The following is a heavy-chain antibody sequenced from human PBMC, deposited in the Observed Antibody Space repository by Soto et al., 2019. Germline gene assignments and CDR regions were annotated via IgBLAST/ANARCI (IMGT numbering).Heavy chain of an antibody. CDR1: GGSFSGYY. CDR3: ARQKHDGRIRYYYYYYMDV. CDR2: INHSGST. D-gene: IGHD2-21*01. Sequence: QVQLQQWGAGLLKPSETLSLTCAVYGGSFSGYYWSWIRQPPGKGLEWIGEINHSGSTNYNPSLKSRVPRSVNTSKNQFSLKLSSVTAADTAVYYCARQKHDGRIRYYYYYYMDVWGKGTTVTVSS. V-gene: IGHV4-34*01. J-gene: IGHJ6*03.